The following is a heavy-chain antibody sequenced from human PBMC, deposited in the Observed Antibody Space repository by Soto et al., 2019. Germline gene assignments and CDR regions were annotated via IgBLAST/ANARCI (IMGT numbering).Heavy chain of an antibody. D-gene: IGHD6-19*01. Sequence: SETLSLTCAVSSGSISSSNWWSWVRQPPGKGLEWIGEIYHSGSTNYNPSLKSRVTISVDKSKNQFSLKLSSVTAADTAVYYCARDASWGSSGPAVAFDIWGQGTMVTVSS. CDR1: SGSISSSNW. CDR2: IYHSGST. CDR3: ARDASWGSSGPAVAFDI. V-gene: IGHV4-4*02. J-gene: IGHJ3*02.